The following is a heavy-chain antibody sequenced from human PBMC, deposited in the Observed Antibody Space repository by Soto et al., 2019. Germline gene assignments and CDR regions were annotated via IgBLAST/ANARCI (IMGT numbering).Heavy chain of an antibody. D-gene: IGHD3-16*01. CDR1: GFTFNGAW. J-gene: IGHJ4*02. CDR3: SEDLPDWGAYAFDY. CDR2: VKSKVDGETI. Sequence: EVQLVESGGGLVEPGGYLRLSCAASGFTFNGAWMNWVRQCPGKGLECVGRVKSKVDGETIDYAAPVKGRFTISRDDARNMVYLPMIRLINEDTALYYSSEDLPDWGAYAFDYWGQGALGTVSS. V-gene: IGHV3-15*07.